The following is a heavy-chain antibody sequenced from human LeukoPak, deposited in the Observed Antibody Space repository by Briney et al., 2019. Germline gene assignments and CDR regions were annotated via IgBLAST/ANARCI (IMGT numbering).Heavy chain of an antibody. Sequence: ASGKVSCKASGHTITSYAMHRVRQASGQRLEWMGWINAGNGNTKYSQKFQGRVTITRDTSASTAYMELSSLRSEDTAVYYCARNPPYYYYGMDVWGQGTTVTVSS. CDR3: ARNPPYYYYGMDV. J-gene: IGHJ6*02. V-gene: IGHV1-3*01. CDR1: GHTITSYA. D-gene: IGHD1-14*01. CDR2: INAGNGNT.